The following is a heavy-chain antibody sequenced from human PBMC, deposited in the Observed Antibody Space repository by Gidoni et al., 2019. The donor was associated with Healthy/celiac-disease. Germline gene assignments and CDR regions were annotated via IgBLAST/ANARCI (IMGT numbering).Heavy chain of an antibody. V-gene: IGHV1-24*01. CDR3: ATFELSMGLYYYYGMDV. J-gene: IGHJ6*02. Sequence: QVQLVQSGAEVKKPGASVKVSCKVSGYTITALSMHWVRQAPGKGLEWMGGFDPEDGETIYAQKFQGRVTMTEDTSTDTAYMELSSLRSEDTAVYYCATFELSMGLYYYYGMDVWGQGTTVTVSS. CDR1: GYTITALS. CDR2: FDPEDGET. D-gene: IGHD3-10*01.